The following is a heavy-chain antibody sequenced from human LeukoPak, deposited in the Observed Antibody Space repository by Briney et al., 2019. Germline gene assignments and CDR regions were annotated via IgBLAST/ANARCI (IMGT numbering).Heavy chain of an antibody. CDR2: IYYSGST. D-gene: IGHD6-19*01. V-gene: IGHV4-59*12. J-gene: IGHJ5*02. CDR1: GGSISSYY. CDR3: ARVYSSTHNWFDT. Sequence: SETLSLTCTVSGGSISSYYWSWIRQPPGKGLEWIGYIYYSGSTNYNPSLKSRVTISVERSKNHFSLKLSSLTVADTARYYCARVYSSTHNWFDTWGQGIQVTVSS.